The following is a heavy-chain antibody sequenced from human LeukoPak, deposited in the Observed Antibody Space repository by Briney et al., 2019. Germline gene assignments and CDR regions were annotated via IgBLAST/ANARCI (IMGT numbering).Heavy chain of an antibody. D-gene: IGHD2-2*01. CDR2: ISGSGGSA. CDR1: GFTLSSYA. V-gene: IGHV3-23*01. Sequence: AGGSLRLSCAASGFTLSSYAMSWVRPAPGKGLEWVSAISGSGGSAYYADSVKGRFTISRDNSKNTLYLQMNSLRAEDTAVYYCAKDLLAAPGDIWGQGTMVTVSS. J-gene: IGHJ3*02. CDR3: AKDLLAAPGDI.